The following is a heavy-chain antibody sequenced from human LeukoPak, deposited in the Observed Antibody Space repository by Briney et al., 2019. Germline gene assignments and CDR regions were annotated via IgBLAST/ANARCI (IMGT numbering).Heavy chain of an antibody. Sequence: PGGSLRLSCAASGFTFSSYSMNWVRQAPGKGLEWVSYISSSGSTIYYADSVKGRFTISRDNAKNSLYLQMNSLRAEDTAVYYCARDSYGSGSYYEDWGQGTLVTVSS. CDR1: GFTFSSYS. CDR2: ISSSGSTI. CDR3: ARDSYGSGSYYED. D-gene: IGHD3-10*01. V-gene: IGHV3-48*04. J-gene: IGHJ4*02.